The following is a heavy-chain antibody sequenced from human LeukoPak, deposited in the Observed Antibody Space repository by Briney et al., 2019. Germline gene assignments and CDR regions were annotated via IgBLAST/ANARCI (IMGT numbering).Heavy chain of an antibody. CDR1: GFSFSGHG. Sequence: GGSLRLSCAASGFSFSGHGMSWVRQAPGKGLEWVSGIIGGAGGTYYADSVKGRFTISRDNARNSLYLQMNSLRADDTAVYYCARGERWLLPPTDYWGQGTLVTVSS. CDR2: IIGGAGGT. V-gene: IGHV3-23*01. J-gene: IGHJ4*02. D-gene: IGHD5-24*01. CDR3: ARGERWLLPPTDY.